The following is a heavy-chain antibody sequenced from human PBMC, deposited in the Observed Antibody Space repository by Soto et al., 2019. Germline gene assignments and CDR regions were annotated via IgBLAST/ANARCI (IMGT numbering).Heavy chain of an antibody. Sequence: QVQLVESGGGVVQPGRSLRLSCAASGFSFSSSGMHWVRQAPGKGLEWLALIWYDGSNQYYSDSVKGRFTISRDNSKNTLYLQMNSLRADDTAVYYCASITVTNGFDIWGQGTLVTVSS. CDR1: GFSFSSSG. CDR3: ASITVTNGFDI. CDR2: IWYDGSNQ. J-gene: IGHJ3*02. V-gene: IGHV3-33*01. D-gene: IGHD4-17*01.